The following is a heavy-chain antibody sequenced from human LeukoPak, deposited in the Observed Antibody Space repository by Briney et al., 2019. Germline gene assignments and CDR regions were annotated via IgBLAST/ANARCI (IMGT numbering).Heavy chain of an antibody. CDR2: ISYDGSNK. D-gene: IGHD6-19*01. CDR1: GFTFSSYA. CDR3: AKGGSSGSNPNWFDP. V-gene: IGHV3-30*04. Sequence: QPGGSLRLSCAASGFTFSSYAMHWVRQAPGKGLEWVAVISYDGSNKYYADSVKGRFTISRDNSKNTLYLQMNSLRAEDTAVYYCAKGGSSGSNPNWFDPWGQGTLVTVSS. J-gene: IGHJ5*02.